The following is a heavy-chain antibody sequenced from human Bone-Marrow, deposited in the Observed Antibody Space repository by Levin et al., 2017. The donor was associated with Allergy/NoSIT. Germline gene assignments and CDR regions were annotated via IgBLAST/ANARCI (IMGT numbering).Heavy chain of an antibody. Sequence: GGSLRLSCATSGFDFGLYFMSWIRQSPGMGLEWVSYIGSGGNTIYYADSVKGRFTISRDIAGNSLYLQMNALRAEDTAVYFCARVVKDYSDSLFHFDSWGPGTLVTVSS. CDR2: IGSGGNTI. CDR3: ARVVKDYSDSLFHFDS. D-gene: IGHD4-11*01. CDR1: GFDFGLYF. J-gene: IGHJ4*02. V-gene: IGHV3-11*01.